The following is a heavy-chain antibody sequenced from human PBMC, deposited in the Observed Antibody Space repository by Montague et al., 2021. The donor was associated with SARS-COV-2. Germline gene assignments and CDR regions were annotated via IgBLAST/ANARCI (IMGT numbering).Heavy chain of an antibody. CDR3: ARLGEGVVPAPIFGVGPYYSSFYMDV. CDR1: GGSFSGYY. CDR2: INNSGSA. Sequence: SETLSLTCAVYGGSFSGYYWNWIRQPPGKGLEWIGEINNSGSAKYNPSLKRRVTISVDTSKNQFSLKLNSVTAADTAVYYCARLGEGVVPAPIFGVGPYYSSFYMDVWGKGATVTVSS. V-gene: IGHV4-34*01. J-gene: IGHJ6*03. D-gene: IGHD2-2*02.